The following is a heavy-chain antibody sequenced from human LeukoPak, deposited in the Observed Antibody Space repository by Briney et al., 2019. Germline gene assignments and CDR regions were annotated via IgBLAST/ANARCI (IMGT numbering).Heavy chain of an antibody. CDR3: ARAQQMDDAFDI. Sequence: GGSLRLSCAASGFTLSINYMSWVRQAPRKGLEWVSVIYSGGSTYYAASVKGRFTISRDNSKNTLYLQMNSLRAEDTAVYYCARAQQMDDAFDIWGQGTMVTVSS. V-gene: IGHV3-66*02. CDR2: IYSGGST. D-gene: IGHD2-8*01. CDR1: GFTLSINY. J-gene: IGHJ3*02.